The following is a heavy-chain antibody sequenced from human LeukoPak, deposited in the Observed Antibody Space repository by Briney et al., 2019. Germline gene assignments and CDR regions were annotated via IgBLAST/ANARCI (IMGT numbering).Heavy chain of an antibody. D-gene: IGHD2-2*01. CDR3: GRGRRYCICTSCYLSFDY. Sequence: ASVKVSCTASGSTFTSYDINWVRQATRQGLGWMGWMSLYYGKTSYAQKSQGRVTMTRTLSIRTAYMKLSSLRSEDTAVYYCGRGRRYCICTSCYLSFDYWGQGTLVTVSS. J-gene: IGHJ4*02. CDR2: MSLYYGKT. CDR1: GSTFTSYD. V-gene: IGHV1-8*01.